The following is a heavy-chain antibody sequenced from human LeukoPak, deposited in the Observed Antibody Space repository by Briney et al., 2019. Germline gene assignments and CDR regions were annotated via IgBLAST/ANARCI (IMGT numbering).Heavy chain of an antibody. CDR3: AELGITMIGGV. D-gene: IGHD3-10*02. CDR1: EFTFSSYS. V-gene: IGHV3-48*04. J-gene: IGHJ6*04. Sequence: GGSLRLSCAASEFTFSSYSMNWVRQAPGKGLEWVSYISSSGSTVYYADSVKGRFTISRDNAKNSLYLQMNSLRAEDTAVYYCAELGITMIGGVWGKGTTVTISS. CDR2: ISSSGSTV.